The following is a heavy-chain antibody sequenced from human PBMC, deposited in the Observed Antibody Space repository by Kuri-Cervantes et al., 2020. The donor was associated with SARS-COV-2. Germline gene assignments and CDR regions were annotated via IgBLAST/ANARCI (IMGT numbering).Heavy chain of an antibody. CDR3: AREPAEVVVVPAAIRGDAFDI. Sequence: SETLSLTCAVYGGSFSGYYWSWIRQPPGKGLEWIGEINHSGSTNYNPSLKSRVTISVDTSKNQFSLKLSSVTAADTAVYYCAREPAEVVVVPAAIRGDAFDIWGQGTMVTVSS. V-gene: IGHV4-34*01. D-gene: IGHD2-2*02. CDR1: GGSFSGYY. J-gene: IGHJ3*02. CDR2: INHSGST.